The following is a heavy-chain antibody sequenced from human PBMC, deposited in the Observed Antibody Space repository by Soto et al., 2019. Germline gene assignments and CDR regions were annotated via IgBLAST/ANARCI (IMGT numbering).Heavy chain of an antibody. D-gene: IGHD6-6*01. Sequence: EVQLLESGGGLVQPGGSLRLSCAASGFTFSSYAMSWVRQAPGKGLEWVSAISGSGGSTYYADSVKGRFTISRDNSKNTLYLQRNSLRAEDTAVYYCAKVRGAARGGMDVWGQGTTVTVSS. V-gene: IGHV3-23*01. CDR3: AKVRGAARGGMDV. J-gene: IGHJ6*02. CDR2: ISGSGGST. CDR1: GFTFSSYA.